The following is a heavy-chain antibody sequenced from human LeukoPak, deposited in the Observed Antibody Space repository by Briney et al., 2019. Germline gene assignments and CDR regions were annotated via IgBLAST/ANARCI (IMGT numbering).Heavy chain of an antibody. CDR1: GFTFSSYE. Sequence: GGSLRLSCAASGFTFSSYEMNWARQAPGKGVEWVAFIRYDGSNKYYADSVKGRFTISRDNSKDTLYLQMNSLRAEDTAVYYCAKDHTAMAYYYYYMDVWGKGTTVTISS. CDR3: AKDHTAMAYYYYYMDV. D-gene: IGHD5-18*01. CDR2: IRYDGSNK. J-gene: IGHJ6*03. V-gene: IGHV3-30*02.